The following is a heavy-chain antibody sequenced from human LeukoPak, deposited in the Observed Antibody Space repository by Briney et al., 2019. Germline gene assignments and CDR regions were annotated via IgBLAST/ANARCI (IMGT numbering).Heavy chain of an antibody. Sequence: SETLSLTCAVYGGSFSGYYWSWIRQPPGKGLEWIGEINHSGSTNYNPSLKSRVTIPVDTSKNQFSLKLSSVTAADTAVYYCARGVGWNPGWYLYYYFDYWGQGTLVTVSS. CDR3: ARGVGWNPGWYLYYYFDY. D-gene: IGHD6-19*01. CDR1: GGSFSGYY. J-gene: IGHJ4*02. V-gene: IGHV4-34*01. CDR2: INHSGST.